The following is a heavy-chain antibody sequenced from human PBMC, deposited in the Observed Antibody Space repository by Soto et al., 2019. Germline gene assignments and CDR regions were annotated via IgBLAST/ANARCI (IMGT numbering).Heavy chain of an antibody. Sequence: SETLSLTCTVSGGSISSYYWSWIRQPPGKGLEWIGYIYYSGSTNYNPSLKSRVTISVDTSKNQFSLKLSSVTAADTAVYYCVHEYGDYANYWGQGTLVTVSS. D-gene: IGHD4-17*01. J-gene: IGHJ4*02. CDR3: VHEYGDYANY. CDR2: IYYSGST. CDR1: GGSISSYY. V-gene: IGHV4-59*08.